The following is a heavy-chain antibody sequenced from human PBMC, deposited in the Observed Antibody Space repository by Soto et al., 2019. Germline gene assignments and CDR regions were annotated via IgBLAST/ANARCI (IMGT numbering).Heavy chain of an antibody. CDR1: GGSISSGGYY. CDR2: IYYSGST. Sequence: PSETLSLTCTVSGGSISSGGYYWSWIRQHPGKGLEWIGYIYYSGSTYYNPSLKSRVTISVDTSKNQFSLKLSSVTAADTAVYYCARTPRFRGIFDYWGQGTLVTVSS. J-gene: IGHJ4*02. CDR3: ARTPRFRGIFDY. D-gene: IGHD6-13*01. V-gene: IGHV4-31*03.